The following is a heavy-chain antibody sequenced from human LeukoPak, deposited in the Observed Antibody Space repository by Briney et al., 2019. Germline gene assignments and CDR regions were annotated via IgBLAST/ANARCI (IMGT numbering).Heavy chain of an antibody. CDR2: ISGSSSYI. J-gene: IGHJ4*02. V-gene: IGHV3-21*01. Sequence: GGSLRLSCAASGFTFSTYSMNWVRQAPGKGLEWVSSISGSSSYIYYADSVKGRFTISRDNAKNSLYLQMNSLRAEDTAVYYCARVSSSGYGVSSGLFYWGQGTLVTVSS. CDR1: GFTFSTYS. D-gene: IGHD5-18*01. CDR3: ARVSSSGYGVSSGLFY.